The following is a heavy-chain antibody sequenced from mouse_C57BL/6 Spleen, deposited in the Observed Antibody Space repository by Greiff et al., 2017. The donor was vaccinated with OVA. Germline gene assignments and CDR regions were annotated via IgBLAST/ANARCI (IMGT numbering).Heavy chain of an antibody. CDR2: IYPGDGDT. CDR3: ARYYGSSYGYYYAMDY. V-gene: IGHV1-80*01. J-gene: IGHJ4*01. CDR1: GYAFSSYW. Sequence: QVQLQQSGAELVKPGASVKISCKASGYAFSSYWMNWVKQRPGKGLEWIGQIYPGDGDTNYNGKFKGKTTLTADKSSSTAYMQLSSLTSEDTAVYFCARYYGSSYGYYYAMDYWGQGTSVTVSS. D-gene: IGHD1-1*01.